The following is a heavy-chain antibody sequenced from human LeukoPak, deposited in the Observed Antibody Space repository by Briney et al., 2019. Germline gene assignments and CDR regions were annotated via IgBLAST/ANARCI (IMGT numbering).Heavy chain of an antibody. CDR1: GFTFSSYW. D-gene: IGHD3-3*01. CDR2: IKQDGSEK. J-gene: IGHJ3*02. CDR3: AREKKVLRPDFWSGYDAFDI. Sequence: GGSLRLSCAASGFTFSSYWMSWVRQAPGKGLGWVANIKQDGSEKYYVDSVKGPFSLSRDNAKNSLYLQMNSLRAEDTAVYYCAREKKVLRPDFWSGYDAFDIWGQGTMVTVSS. V-gene: IGHV3-7*01.